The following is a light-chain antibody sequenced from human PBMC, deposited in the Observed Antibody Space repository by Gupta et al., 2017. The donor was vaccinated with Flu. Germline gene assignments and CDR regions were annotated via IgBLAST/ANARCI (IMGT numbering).Light chain of an antibody. CDR3: QQRGTWPPYT. V-gene: IGKV3-11*01. Sequence: EIVLTQSPATLSLSPGERATLSCRASQSVSRFLAWYQQKPGQTPRLLMYDASNRATGIPARFSGSGSGTDFTLTSSSLEPEDVAVYYCQQRGTWPPYTFGQGTKLEIK. J-gene: IGKJ2*01. CDR2: DAS. CDR1: QSVSRF.